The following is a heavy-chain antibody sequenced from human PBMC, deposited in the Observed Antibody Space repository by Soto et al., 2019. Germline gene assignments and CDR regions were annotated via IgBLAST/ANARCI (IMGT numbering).Heavy chain of an antibody. CDR2: ISYDGSNK. Sequence: GGSLRLSCAASGFTFSSYAMHWVRQAPGKGLEWVAVISYDGSNKYYADSVKGRFTISRDNSKNTLYLQMNSLRAEDTAVYYCARPWELLNYFDYWGQGTLVTVSS. V-gene: IGHV3-30-3*01. D-gene: IGHD1-26*01. CDR1: GFTFSSYA. CDR3: ARPWELLNYFDY. J-gene: IGHJ4*02.